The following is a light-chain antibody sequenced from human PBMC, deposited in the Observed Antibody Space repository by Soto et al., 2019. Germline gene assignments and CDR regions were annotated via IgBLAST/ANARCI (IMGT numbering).Light chain of an antibody. J-gene: IGLJ1*01. CDR2: DNN. V-gene: IGLV1-44*01. Sequence: QSVLSQPPSASGTPGQRVAISCSGSSSNIGRNTVNWYQQLPGTAPKLLIYDNNRRPSGVPDRFSGSKSGTSASLAISGLQSEDEADYYRAAWDDSLTGLNVFGTGTKVTVL. CDR1: SSNIGRNT. CDR3: AAWDDSLTGLNV.